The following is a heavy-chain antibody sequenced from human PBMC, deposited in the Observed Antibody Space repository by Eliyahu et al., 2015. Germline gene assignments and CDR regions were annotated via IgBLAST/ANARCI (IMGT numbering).Heavy chain of an antibody. Sequence: QVQLQESGPGLVKPSETLSLXCTVXXDSISNYYWSWIRQPPGKGLEWIGYIXNSGXANYNPSLKSRLTISVDTSKNQLSLKLSSVTAADTAVYYCARESYYGSTNYYNIFYFDSWGQGTLVTVSS. CDR3: ARESYYGSTNYYNIFYFDS. D-gene: IGHD3-10*01. V-gene: IGHV4-59*01. CDR2: IXNSGXA. CDR1: XDSISNYY. J-gene: IGHJ4*02.